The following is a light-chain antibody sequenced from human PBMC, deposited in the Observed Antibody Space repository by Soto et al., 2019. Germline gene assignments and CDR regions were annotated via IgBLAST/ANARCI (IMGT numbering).Light chain of an antibody. CDR2: KAS. CDR3: QHYNSYSEA. J-gene: IGKJ1*01. CDR1: QTISSW. Sequence: DIQMTQSPSTLSGSVGDRVTITCRASQTISSWLAWYQQKPGKAPKXLIYKASTLKSGVPSRFSGSGSGTELTITISSLQPDDGATYYCQHYNSYSEAFGQGTKVDIK. V-gene: IGKV1-5*03.